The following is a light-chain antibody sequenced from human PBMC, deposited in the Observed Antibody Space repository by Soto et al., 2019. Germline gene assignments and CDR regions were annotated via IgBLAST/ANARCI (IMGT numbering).Light chain of an antibody. J-gene: IGLJ2*01. Sequence: QPVLTQSSSASASLGSSVKLTCTLSSGHSSYIIAWHQQQPGKATRYLMKLEGSGSYNKGSGVPDRFSGSSSGADRYHTISNLQSEDEADYYCETWDSNTVFGGGTKVTVL. CDR3: ETWDSNTV. V-gene: IGLV4-60*03. CDR1: SGHSSYI. CDR2: LEGSGSY.